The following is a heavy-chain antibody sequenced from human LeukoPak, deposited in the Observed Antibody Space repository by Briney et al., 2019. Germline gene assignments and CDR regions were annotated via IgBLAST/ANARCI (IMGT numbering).Heavy chain of an antibody. Sequence: GGSLRISCAASGFSFDAYAMSWVRQAPGKGLERVSGISKTGRTTFYTDSVKGRFTISRDNSKSTLHLQMNRLRAEDTALYYCAKDHDNTDYYYYFDSWGQGTLVTVSS. CDR1: GFSFDAYA. J-gene: IGHJ4*02. D-gene: IGHD2-21*02. V-gene: IGHV3-23*01. CDR3: AKDHDNTDYYYYFDS. CDR2: ISKTGRTT.